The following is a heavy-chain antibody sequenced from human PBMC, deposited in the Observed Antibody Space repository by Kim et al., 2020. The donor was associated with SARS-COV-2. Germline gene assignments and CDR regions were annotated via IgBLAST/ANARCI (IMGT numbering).Heavy chain of an antibody. D-gene: IGHD3-3*01. CDR1: GGSISSGGYY. CDR3: ARVLGAITIFGVVIVNWFDP. V-gene: IGHV4-31*03. CDR2: IYYSGST. Sequence: SETLSLTCTVSGGSISSGGYYWSWIRQHPGKGLEWIGYIYYSGSTYYNPSLKSRVTISVDTSKNQFSLKLSSVTAADTAVYYCARVLGAITIFGVVIVNWFDPWGQGTLV. J-gene: IGHJ5*02.